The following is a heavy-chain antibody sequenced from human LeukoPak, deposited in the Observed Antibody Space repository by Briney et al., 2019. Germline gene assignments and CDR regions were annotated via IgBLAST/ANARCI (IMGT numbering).Heavy chain of an antibody. Sequence: GGSLRLSCAASGFTFSSNWMCWVRQHPGKGLEWVANINQDGSVKNYVDSVKGRFTISRDNAKNSLYLQMNSLRAEDTAVYYCVVTTRSYPFDYWGQGTLVTVSS. V-gene: IGHV3-7*01. D-gene: IGHD4-23*01. J-gene: IGHJ4*02. CDR1: GFTFSSNW. CDR2: INQDGSVK. CDR3: VVTTRSYPFDY.